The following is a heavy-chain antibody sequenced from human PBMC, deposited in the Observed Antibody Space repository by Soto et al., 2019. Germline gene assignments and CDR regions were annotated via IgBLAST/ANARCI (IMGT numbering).Heavy chain of an antibody. J-gene: IGHJ4*02. CDR1: GFTFSSYG. CDR3: AKRGESGSYDY. CDR2: ISYDGSNK. V-gene: IGHV3-30*18. D-gene: IGHD1-26*01. Sequence: PGGSLRLSCAASGFTFSSYGMHWVRQAPGKGLEWVAVISYDGSNKYYAGSVKGRFTISRDNSKNTLYLQMNSLRAEDTAVYYCAKRGESGSYDYWGQGTLVTVS.